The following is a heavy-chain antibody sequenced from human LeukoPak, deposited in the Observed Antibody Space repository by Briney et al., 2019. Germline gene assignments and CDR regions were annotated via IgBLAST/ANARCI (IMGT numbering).Heavy chain of an antibody. Sequence: PGRSLRHSCAASGFTFDDYAMHWVRQAPGKGLEWVSGISWNSGSIGYADSVKGRFTISRDNAKNSLYLQMNSLRAEDTALYYCARDRYYDSSGYQNPDYWGQGTLVTVSS. D-gene: IGHD3-22*01. J-gene: IGHJ4*02. CDR3: ARDRYYDSSGYQNPDY. CDR2: ISWNSGSI. V-gene: IGHV3-9*01. CDR1: GFTFDDYA.